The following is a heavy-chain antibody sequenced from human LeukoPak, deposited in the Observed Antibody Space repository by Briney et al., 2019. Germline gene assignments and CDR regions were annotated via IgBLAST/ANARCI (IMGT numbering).Heavy chain of an antibody. CDR1: GSTFSSHT. CDR2: ISNTGSVI. V-gene: IGHV3-48*04. Sequence: GGSLRLSCAASGSTFSSHTMNWVRQAPGKGLEWISYISNTGSVIYYADSVKGRFTISRDNAKNSLYLQMNSLRAEDTAVYYCARKSGYDSLGAFDIWGQGTMVTVSS. D-gene: IGHD5-12*01. J-gene: IGHJ3*02. CDR3: ARKSGYDSLGAFDI.